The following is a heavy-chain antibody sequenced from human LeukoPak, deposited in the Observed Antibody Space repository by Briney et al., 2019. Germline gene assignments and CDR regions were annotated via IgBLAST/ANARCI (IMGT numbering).Heavy chain of an antibody. Sequence: GESLKISCKGSGYTFTNYWIAWVRQMPGKGLEWMGMIYSGDSDTRYSPSFQGHVTISADKSITTAYLQWSSLKSSDTAMYYCARHIGLTTRYFDYWGQGTLVTVSS. D-gene: IGHD4/OR15-4a*01. CDR3: ARHIGLTTRYFDY. CDR1: GYTFTNYW. V-gene: IGHV5-51*01. J-gene: IGHJ4*02. CDR2: IYSGDSDT.